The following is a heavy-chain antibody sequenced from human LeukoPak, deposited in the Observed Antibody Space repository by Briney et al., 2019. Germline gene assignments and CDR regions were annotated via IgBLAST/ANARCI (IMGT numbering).Heavy chain of an antibody. CDR3: ARHVHTTMVVSPFDH. CDR1: GGSFSSYY. D-gene: IGHD5-18*01. J-gene: IGHJ4*02. CDR2: IYYSGST. V-gene: IGHV4-59*01. Sequence: SETLSLTCAVYGGSFSSYYWSWIRQPPGKGLEWIGYIYYSGSTNYNPSLKSRVTISVDTSKNQFSLKLSSVTAADTAVYYCARHVHTTMVVSPFDHWGQGTLVTVSS.